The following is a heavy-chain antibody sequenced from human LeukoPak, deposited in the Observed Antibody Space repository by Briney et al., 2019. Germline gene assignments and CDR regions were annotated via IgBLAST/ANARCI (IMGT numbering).Heavy chain of an antibody. CDR3: AREHELAAAGTELDY. CDR2: INHSGST. CDR1: GGSFSGYY. Sequence: PSETLSLTCAVYGGSFSGYYWSWIRQPPGKGLEWIGEINHSGSTNYNPSLKSRVTISVDTSKNQFSLKLSSVTAADTAVYYCAREHELAAAGTELDYGGQGTLVTVSS. J-gene: IGHJ4*02. D-gene: IGHD6-13*01. V-gene: IGHV4-34*01.